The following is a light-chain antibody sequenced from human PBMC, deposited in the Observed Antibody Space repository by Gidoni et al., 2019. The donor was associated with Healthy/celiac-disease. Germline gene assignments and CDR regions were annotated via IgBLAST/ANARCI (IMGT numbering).Light chain of an antibody. V-gene: IGLV3-25*03. CDR3: QSADSSGSYVI. CDR2: KDI. CDR1: ALPKQY. J-gene: IGLJ2*01. Sequence: SYELTHPPSVSVSPGQTARITCSGDALPKQYAFWYQQKPGQVPVLVIYKDIERPSGIPERFSGSSSGTKVTLTISGVQAEDEADYYCQSADSSGSYVIFGGGTKLTVL.